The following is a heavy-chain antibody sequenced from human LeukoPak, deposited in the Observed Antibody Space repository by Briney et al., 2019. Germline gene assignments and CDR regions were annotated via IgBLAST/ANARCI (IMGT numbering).Heavy chain of an antibody. CDR3: ARGSSNWFFDC. D-gene: IGHD6-13*01. J-gene: IGHJ4*02. V-gene: IGHV3-30*04. CDR2: ISYDGSNK. Sequence: PGGSLRLSCAASGFTFSSCAMHWVRQAPGKGLEWVAVISYDGSNKYYADSVKGRFTISRDNSKDTLYLQMNSLRTEDTAVYYCARGSSNWFFDCWGQGTLVTVSS. CDR1: GFTFSSCA.